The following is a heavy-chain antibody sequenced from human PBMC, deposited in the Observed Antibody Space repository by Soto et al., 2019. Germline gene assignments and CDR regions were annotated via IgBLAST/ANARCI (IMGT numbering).Heavy chain of an antibody. CDR3: ARNWNELDYYYGMDA. D-gene: IGHD1-1*01. CDR2: ISAYNGNT. Sequence: GASVKVSCKASGYTFTSYGISWVRQAPGQGLEWMGWISAYNGNTNYAQKLQGRVTMTTDTSTSTAYMELRSLRSDDTAVYYCARNWNELDYYYGMDAWGQGTTVTVSS. V-gene: IGHV1-18*01. J-gene: IGHJ6*02. CDR1: GYTFTSYG.